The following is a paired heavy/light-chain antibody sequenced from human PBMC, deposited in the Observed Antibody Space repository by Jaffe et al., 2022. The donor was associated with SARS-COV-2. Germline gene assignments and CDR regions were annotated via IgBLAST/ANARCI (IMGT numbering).Heavy chain of an antibody. CDR2: IYTSGST. V-gene: IGHV4-4*07. J-gene: IGHJ2*01. CDR1: GGSISSYY. Sequence: QVQLQESGPGLVKPSETLSLTCTVSGGSISSYYWSWIRQPAGKGLEWIGRIYTSGSTNYNPSLKSRVTMSVDTSKNQFSLKLSSVTAADTAVYYCARGWGQYGDYVRYFDLWGRGTLVTVSS. D-gene: IGHD4-17*01. CDR3: ARGWGQYGDYVRYFDL.
Light chain of an antibody. CDR2: GAS. CDR1: QSVSSSY. CDR3: QQYGQT. Sequence: EIVLTQSPGTLSLSPGERATLSCRASQSVSSSYLAWYQQKPGQAPRLLIYGASSRATGIPDRFSGSGSGTDFTLTISRLEPEDFAVYYCQQYGQTFGQGTKLEIK. J-gene: IGKJ2*01. V-gene: IGKV3-20*01.